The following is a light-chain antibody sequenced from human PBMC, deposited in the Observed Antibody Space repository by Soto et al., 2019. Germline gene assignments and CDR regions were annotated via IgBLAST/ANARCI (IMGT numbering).Light chain of an antibody. CDR2: RNN. Sequence: QSVLTQPPSASGTPGQRVTISCSGSSSNIGSNYVYWYQQLPGTAPKLLIYRNNQRPSGVPDRFSGSKSGTSASLAISGLRSEDEADYYCAAWDDSLSGRGAYVFGTGTKLTVL. J-gene: IGLJ1*01. CDR3: AAWDDSLSGRGAYV. CDR1: SSNIGSNY. V-gene: IGLV1-47*01.